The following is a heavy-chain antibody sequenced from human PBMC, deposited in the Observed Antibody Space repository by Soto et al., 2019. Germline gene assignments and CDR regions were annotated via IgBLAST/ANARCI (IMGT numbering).Heavy chain of an antibody. Sequence: GGYLRLSCAASGFTFSSYAMHWVRQAPGKGLEWVAVISYDGSNKYYADSVKGRFTISRDNSKNTLYLQMNSLRAEDTAVYYCAIFSESGSYLYFDYRCQGPLVTLYS. D-gene: IGHD1-26*01. CDR1: GFTFSSYA. CDR2: ISYDGSNK. CDR3: AIFSESGSYLYFDY. J-gene: IGHJ4*02. V-gene: IGHV3-30-3*01.